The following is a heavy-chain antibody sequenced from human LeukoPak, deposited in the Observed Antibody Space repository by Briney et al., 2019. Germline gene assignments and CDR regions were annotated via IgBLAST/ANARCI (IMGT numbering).Heavy chain of an antibody. J-gene: IGHJ4*02. D-gene: IGHD5-18*01. CDR1: GFTFSSYA. CDR2: IKQDGSEK. Sequence: GGSLRLSCAASGFTFSSYAMSWVRQAPGKGLEWVANIKQDGSEKYYVDSVKGRFTISRDNAKNSLYLQMNSLRAEDTAVYYCARELWLGYWGQGTLVTVSS. CDR3: ARELWLGY. V-gene: IGHV3-7*01.